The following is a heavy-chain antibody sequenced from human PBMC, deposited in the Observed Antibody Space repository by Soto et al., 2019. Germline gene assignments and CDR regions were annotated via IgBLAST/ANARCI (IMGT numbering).Heavy chain of an antibody. CDR2: IIPIFGTA. V-gene: IGHV1-69*01. J-gene: IGHJ6*02. Sequence: QVQLVQSGAEVKKPGSSVKVSCKASGGTFSSYAISWVRQAPGQGLEWMGGIIPIFGTANYAQKFQGRVTITADESTSTAYMELSSLRSEDTAVYYCARDRWQFPEAYYYYGMDVWGQGTTVTVSS. CDR1: GGTFSSYA. CDR3: ARDRWQFPEAYYYYGMDV. D-gene: IGHD2-15*01.